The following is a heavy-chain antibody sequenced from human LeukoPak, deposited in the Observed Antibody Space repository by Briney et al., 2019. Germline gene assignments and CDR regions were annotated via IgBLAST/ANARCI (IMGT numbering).Heavy chain of an antibody. Sequence: GGSLRLSCAASGFTFSSYAMHWVRQAPDKGLEWVAIISDDGNDQFYANSLKDRFTVSRDNSNNTVYLQMNSLRPEDTAVYYCARASGYYYMDVWGKGTTVTVSS. CDR1: GFTFSSYA. D-gene: IGHD3-10*01. CDR2: ISDDGNDQ. CDR3: ARASGYYYMDV. J-gene: IGHJ6*03. V-gene: IGHV3-30*04.